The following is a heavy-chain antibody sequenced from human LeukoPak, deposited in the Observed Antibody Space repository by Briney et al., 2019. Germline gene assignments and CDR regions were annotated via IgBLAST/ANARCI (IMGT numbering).Heavy chain of an antibody. CDR2: TYYTEST. CDR3: ARPVAVTGAGVYGFQH. D-gene: IGHD6-19*01. J-gene: IGHJ1*01. Sequence: ASETLSLTCTVSGDSISTTRYHWGWIRQPPGKGLEWIGTTYYTESTYYNPSLKSRVTISMDTPKNQFSLKLTSMTAADTAVYYCARPVAVTGAGVYGFQHWGQGALVTVSP. V-gene: IGHV4-39*01. CDR1: GDSISTTRYH.